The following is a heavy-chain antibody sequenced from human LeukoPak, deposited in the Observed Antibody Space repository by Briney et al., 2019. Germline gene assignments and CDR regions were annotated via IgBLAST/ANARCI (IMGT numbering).Heavy chain of an antibody. CDR1: GFTFSSYG. CDR2: ISYDGSNK. J-gene: IGHJ6*03. CDR3: AKATPYDSSGYYYGDYYYYMDV. V-gene: IGHV3-30*18. Sequence: GGSLRLSCAASGFTFSSYGMHWVRQAPGKGLEWVAVISYDGSNKYYADSVKGRFTISRDNSKNTLYLQMNSLRAEDTAVYCCAKATPYDSSGYYYGDYYYYMDVWGKGTTATVSS. D-gene: IGHD3-22*01.